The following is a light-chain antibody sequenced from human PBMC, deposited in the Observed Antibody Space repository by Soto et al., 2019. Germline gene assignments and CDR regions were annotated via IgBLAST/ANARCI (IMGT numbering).Light chain of an antibody. CDR3: QQSYSPLWT. Sequence: DIQMTQSPSSLSASVGDRVTITCRASQSISNYLNWYQHKAGKAPKVLIYAASSLQRGVPSRFSGSGSGTDFTLIISSLQPEDFATYYCQQSYSPLWTFGQGTRLEIK. V-gene: IGKV1-39*01. CDR1: QSISNY. J-gene: IGKJ5*01. CDR2: AAS.